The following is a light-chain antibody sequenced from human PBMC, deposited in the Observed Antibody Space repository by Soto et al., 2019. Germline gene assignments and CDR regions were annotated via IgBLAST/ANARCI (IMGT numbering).Light chain of an antibody. J-gene: IGKJ4*01. Sequence: EIVLTQSPGTLSLSPGERATLSCRASQSVSSNYLAWYQQKPGQAPRLLIYGASSRATDIPDRFSGSGSGTDFSLTISSLEPEDFAVYCGQQYGDFPPTFGGGNKVEIK. V-gene: IGKV3-20*01. CDR2: GAS. CDR3: QQYGDFPPT. CDR1: QSVSSNY.